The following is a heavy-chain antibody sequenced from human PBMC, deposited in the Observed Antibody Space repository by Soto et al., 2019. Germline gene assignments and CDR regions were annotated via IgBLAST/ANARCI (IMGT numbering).Heavy chain of an antibody. CDR1: GYTFTSYD. J-gene: IGHJ5*02. CDR3: ARTPSCVVCAPRINGFDP. CDR2: MNPNSGNT. Sequence: GASVKVSCKASGYTFTSYDINWVRQATGQGLEWMGWMNPNSGNTGYAQKFQGRVTMTRNTSISTAYTELSSLRSEDTAVYYCARTPSCVVCAPRINGFDPWGQGARVTVSA. D-gene: IGHD2-15*01. V-gene: IGHV1-8*01.